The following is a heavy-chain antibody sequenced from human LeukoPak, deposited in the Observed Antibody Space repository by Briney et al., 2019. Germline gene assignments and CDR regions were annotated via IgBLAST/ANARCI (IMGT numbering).Heavy chain of an antibody. CDR3: ARDYYYDSSAAGY. CDR1: GFTFSDYY. CDR2: ISSSGSTI. D-gene: IGHD3-22*01. J-gene: IGHJ4*02. V-gene: IGHV3-11*04. Sequence: PGGSLRLSCAASGFTFSDYYMSWIRQAPGKGLEWVSYISSSGSTIYYAGSVKGRFTISRDNAKNSLYLQMNSLRAEDTALSYCARDYYYDSSAAGYWGQGTLVTVSS.